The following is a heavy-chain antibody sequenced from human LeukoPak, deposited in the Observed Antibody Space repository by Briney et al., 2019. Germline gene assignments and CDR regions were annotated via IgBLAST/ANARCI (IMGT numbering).Heavy chain of an antibody. D-gene: IGHD3-22*01. Sequence: GGSLRLSCAAPGFTFSSYWMSWVRQAPGKGLEWVANIKQDGSEKYYVDSVKGRFTISRDNAKNSLYLQMNSLRAEDTAVYYCAREDPYYDSRVPNSDAFDILGQGTMVTVSS. CDR3: AREDPYYDSRVPNSDAFDI. CDR1: GFTFSSYW. J-gene: IGHJ3*02. CDR2: IKQDGSEK. V-gene: IGHV3-7*01.